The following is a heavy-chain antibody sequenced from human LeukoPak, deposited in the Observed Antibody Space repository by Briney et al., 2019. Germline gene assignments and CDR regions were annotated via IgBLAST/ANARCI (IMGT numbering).Heavy chain of an antibody. V-gene: IGHV4-59*08. J-gene: IGHJ4*02. CDR1: GGSISSYY. CDR3: ARAHYGGNSFDY. CDR2: IYYSGST. D-gene: IGHD4-23*01. Sequence: SETLCLTCTVSGGSISSYYWSWIRQPPGKGLEWIGYIYYSGSTNYNPSLKSRVTISVDTSKNQFSLKLSSVTAADTAVYYCARAHYGGNSFDYWGQGTLVTVSS.